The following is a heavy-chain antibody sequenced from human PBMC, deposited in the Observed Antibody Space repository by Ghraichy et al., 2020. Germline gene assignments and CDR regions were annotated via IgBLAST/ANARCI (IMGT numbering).Heavy chain of an antibody. J-gene: IGHJ4*02. CDR2: TSGSGGST. Sequence: GGSLRLSCAASGFNFRNYAMSWVRQAPGKGLEWVSYTSGSGGSTFYADSVKGRFTISRDNIKNTLFLQMNSLRAEDTATYYCTKYKGLLQTHNFDSWGQGTLVTVSS. D-gene: IGHD5-24*01. V-gene: IGHV3-23*01. CDR3: TKYKGLLQTHNFDS. CDR1: GFNFRNYA.